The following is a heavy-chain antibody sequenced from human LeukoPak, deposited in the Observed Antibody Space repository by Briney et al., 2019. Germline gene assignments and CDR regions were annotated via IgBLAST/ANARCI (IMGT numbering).Heavy chain of an antibody. CDR3: ARELNYYSDY. D-gene: IGHD3-22*01. J-gene: IGHJ4*02. CDR2: INANAGGT. V-gene: IGHV1-2*02. Sequence: ASVKVSCKASGFTFTAYYIHWVRQAPGQGLEWMGWINANAGGTNYAQKFQGRVTVTRDTSINTAYMELSGLTPDDTAVYYCARELNYYSDYWGQGTLVTVSS. CDR1: GFTFTAYY.